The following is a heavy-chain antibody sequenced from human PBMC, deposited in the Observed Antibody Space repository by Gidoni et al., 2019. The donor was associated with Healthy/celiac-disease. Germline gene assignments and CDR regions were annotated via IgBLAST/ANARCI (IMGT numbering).Heavy chain of an antibody. J-gene: IGHJ6*02. CDR1: GFTFSDYY. CDR2: ISSSGSTI. D-gene: IGHD6-19*01. CDR3: ARDRRAGTMYYYYGMDV. V-gene: IGHV3-11*01. Sequence: QVQLVESGGGLVKPGGSLRLSCAASGFTFSDYYMSWIRQAPGKGLEWVSYISSSGSTIYYAGSVKGRFTISRDNAKNSLYLQMNSLRAEDTAVYYCARDRRAGTMYYYYGMDVWGQGTTVTVSS.